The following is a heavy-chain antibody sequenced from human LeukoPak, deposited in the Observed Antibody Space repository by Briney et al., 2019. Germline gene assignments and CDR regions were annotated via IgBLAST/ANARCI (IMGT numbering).Heavy chain of an antibody. D-gene: IGHD2-15*01. CDR2: LSYDGSNK. CDR1: GFTFSSYG. J-gene: IGHJ4*02. Sequence: GGSLRHSCAASGFTFSSYGMHGLRQAPGKGLEWVAVLSYDGSNKYYADSVRGRFTISRDNSKNTLYLQMNSLRAEDTAVYYCAKDERYCSGGSCPFDYWGQGTLVTVSS. V-gene: IGHV3-30*18. CDR3: AKDERYCSGGSCPFDY.